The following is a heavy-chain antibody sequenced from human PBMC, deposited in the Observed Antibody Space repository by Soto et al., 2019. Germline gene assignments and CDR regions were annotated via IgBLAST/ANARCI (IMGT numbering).Heavy chain of an antibody. D-gene: IGHD3-16*01. CDR3: AMVDVYVTPSPQDV. Sequence: QVQLVQSGAEVKNPGASVKVSCKASGYSFTRYGIGWARQAPGQGLEWMGWINAYNGNTNYAQNLQGRLTLTTDTSPTTAYRELRSLRSNDTAIYYCAMVDVYVTPSPQDVWGQGTTVTVSS. V-gene: IGHV1-18*01. CDR1: GYSFTRYG. J-gene: IGHJ6*02. CDR2: INAYNGNT.